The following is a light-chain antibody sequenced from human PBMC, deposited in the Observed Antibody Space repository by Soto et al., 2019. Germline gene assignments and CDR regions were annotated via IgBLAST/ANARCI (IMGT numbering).Light chain of an antibody. J-gene: IGLJ1*01. CDR3: QSYDSSLSGYV. V-gene: IGLV1-40*01. Sequence: QSVLTQPPSGSEAPGKRATISGTGGSSNIGAGYEAHWYQQVPGTAPKLLIYENNNRPSGVPDRFSGSKSGTSASLAITGLQAEDEAEYYCQSYDSSLSGYVFGTGTKLTVL. CDR2: ENN. CDR1: SSNIGAGYE.